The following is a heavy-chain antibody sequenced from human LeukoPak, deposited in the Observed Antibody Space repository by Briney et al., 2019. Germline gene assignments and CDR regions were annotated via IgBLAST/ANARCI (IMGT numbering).Heavy chain of an antibody. CDR3: ARGPSIAARYDAFDI. Sequence: GGSLRLTCAASEFTFTSYELNWVRQAPGKGLEWVSYISSSGNTISYADSVKGRFTISRDNAKNSLYLQVISLRAEDTAVYYCARGPSIAARYDAFDIWGQGTMVTVSS. J-gene: IGHJ3*02. CDR2: ISSSGNTI. CDR1: EFTFTSYE. D-gene: IGHD6-6*01. V-gene: IGHV3-48*03.